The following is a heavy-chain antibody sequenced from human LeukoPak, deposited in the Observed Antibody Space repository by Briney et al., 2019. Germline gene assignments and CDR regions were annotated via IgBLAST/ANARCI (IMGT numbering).Heavy chain of an antibody. J-gene: IGHJ4*02. D-gene: IGHD6-19*01. Sequence: GGSLRLSCAASGFTFSSYWMSWVRQAPGKGLEWVANIKQDGSEKYYVDSVKGRFTISRDNAKNSLYLQMNGLRAEDTAVYYCAAYSSGHWYYFDYWGQGTLVTVSS. V-gene: IGHV3-7*01. CDR1: GFTFSSYW. CDR2: IKQDGSEK. CDR3: AAYSSGHWYYFDY.